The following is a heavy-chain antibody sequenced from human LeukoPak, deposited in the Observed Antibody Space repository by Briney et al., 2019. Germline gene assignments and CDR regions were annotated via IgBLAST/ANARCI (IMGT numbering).Heavy chain of an antibody. J-gene: IGHJ4*02. CDR3: ARSSPPRYKPLLYFAY. Sequence: ASVKVSCKASGYTFTSYDINWVRQATGQGLEWMGWMNPNSGNTGYAQKFQGRVTMTRNTSISTAYMELSSLRSEDTAVYYCARSSPPRYKPLLYFAYWGQGTLVTVSS. D-gene: IGHD1-1*01. CDR2: MNPNSGNT. CDR1: GYTFTSYD. V-gene: IGHV1-8*01.